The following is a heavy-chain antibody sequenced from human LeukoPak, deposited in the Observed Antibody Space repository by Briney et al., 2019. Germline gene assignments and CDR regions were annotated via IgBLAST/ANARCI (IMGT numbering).Heavy chain of an antibody. J-gene: IGHJ3*02. D-gene: IGHD1-26*01. CDR2: IRYDGSNK. V-gene: IGHV3-30*02. Sequence: GGSLRLSCAASGFTFSSYGMHWVRQAPGKGREWVAFIRYDGSNKYYADSVKGRFTISRDNSKNTLYLQMNSLRAEDTAVYYCAKDFIVGATDAFDIWGQGTMVTVSS. CDR1: GFTFSSYG. CDR3: AKDFIVGATDAFDI.